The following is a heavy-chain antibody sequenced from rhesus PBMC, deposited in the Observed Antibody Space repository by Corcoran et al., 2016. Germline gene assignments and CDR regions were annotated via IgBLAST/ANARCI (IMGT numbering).Heavy chain of an antibody. CDR1: GGPISDSYD. J-gene: IGHJ3*01. CDR2: IYGNSAST. CDR3: VGGAFDF. Sequence: QVQLQESGPGLVKPSETLSLTCAVPGGPISDSYDWNWIRQPPGKGLEWIGNIYGNSASTYYNPSLKSRVTISKDTSKNQFFLKLSSVTAADTAVYYCVGGAFDFWGQGLRVTVSS. V-gene: IGHV4S9*01. D-gene: IGHD3-34*01.